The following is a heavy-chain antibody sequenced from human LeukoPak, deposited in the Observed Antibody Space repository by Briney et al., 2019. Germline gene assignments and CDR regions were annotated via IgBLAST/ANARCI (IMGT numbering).Heavy chain of an antibody. CDR1: GYTFTGYY. J-gene: IGHJ4*02. V-gene: IGHV1-2*02. D-gene: IGHD3-22*01. Sequence: GASVKVSCKASGYTFTGYYMHWVRQAPGQGLEWMGWINPNSGGTNYAQKFQGRVTMTRDTSISTAYMELSRLRSDDTAVYYCAREWGNGGTTMTQGYWGQGTLVTVSS. CDR3: AREWGNGGTTMTQGY. CDR2: INPNSGGT.